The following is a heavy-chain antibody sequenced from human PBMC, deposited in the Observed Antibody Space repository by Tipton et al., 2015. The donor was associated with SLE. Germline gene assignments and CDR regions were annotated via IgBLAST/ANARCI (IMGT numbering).Heavy chain of an antibody. D-gene: IGHD3-22*01. CDR2: IYHSGST. J-gene: IGHJ4*02. CDR1: GGSISSGYY. CDR3: ARAPRRYDSSGYYFLLGPPPDYFDY. Sequence: TLSLTCTVSGGSISSGYYWGWIRQPPGKGLEWIGSIYHSGSTYYNPSLKSRVTISVDTSKNQFSLKLTSVTAADTAVYYCARAPRRYDSSGYYFLLGPPPDYFDYWGQGTLVTVSS. V-gene: IGHV4-38-2*02.